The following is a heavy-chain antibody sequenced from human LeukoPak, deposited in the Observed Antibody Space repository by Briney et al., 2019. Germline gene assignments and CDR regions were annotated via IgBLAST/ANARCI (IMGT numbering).Heavy chain of an antibody. CDR3: ARGLVVVVAATRGMDV. CDR2: IYTSGST. CDR1: GGSISSYY. D-gene: IGHD2-15*01. Sequence: PSETLSLTCTVSGGSISSYYWSWIRQPAGKGLEWIGRIYTSGSTNYNPSLKSRVTISVDTSKNQFSLKLSSVTAADTAVYYCARGLVVVVAATRGMDVWGQGTTVTVSS. V-gene: IGHV4-4*07. J-gene: IGHJ6*02.